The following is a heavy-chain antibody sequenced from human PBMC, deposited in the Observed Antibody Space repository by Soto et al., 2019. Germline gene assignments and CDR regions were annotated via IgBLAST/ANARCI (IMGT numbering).Heavy chain of an antibody. CDR2: IFYNGTT. CDR3: ARDWDSSGLFDP. J-gene: IGHJ5*02. V-gene: IGHV4-59*01. Sequence: PSETLSLTCTVSGGFISTYFWSWIRQVPGKGPEWIGYIFYNGTTNYNPSLKSRVTMSVDTSKNQFSLRLTSVTAADTALYYCARDWDSSGLFDPWGQGALVTVSS. CDR1: GGFISTYF. D-gene: IGHD3-10*01.